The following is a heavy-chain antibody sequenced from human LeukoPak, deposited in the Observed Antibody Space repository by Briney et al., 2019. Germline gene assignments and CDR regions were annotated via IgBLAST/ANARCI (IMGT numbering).Heavy chain of an antibody. CDR2: IYYSGST. V-gene: IGHV4-59*01. CDR3: ARQRFSYGSGSPYDF. Sequence: SETLSLTCTVSGGSISSYYWSWIRQPPGKGLEWIGYIYYSGSTNYNPSLKSRVTISVDTSKSHFSLKLSSVTAADTAVYYCARQRFSYGSGSPYDFWGQETLVTVSS. D-gene: IGHD5-18*01. J-gene: IGHJ4*02. CDR1: GGSISSYY.